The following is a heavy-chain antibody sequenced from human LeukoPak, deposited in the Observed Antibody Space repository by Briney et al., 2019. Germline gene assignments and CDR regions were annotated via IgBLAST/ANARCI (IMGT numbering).Heavy chain of an antibody. CDR3: AKGNGYSYGRYYFDY. CDR1: GFTFSSYA. CDR2: ITASGGNT. J-gene: IGHJ4*02. D-gene: IGHD5-18*01. V-gene: IGHV3-23*01. Sequence: GGSLRLSCAASGFTFSSYAMGWVRQALGKGLEWVSAITASGGNTYYADSVKGRFTISRDNSKNTLYLQVNSLRAEDTAVYYCAKGNGYSYGRYYFDYWGQGTLVTVSS.